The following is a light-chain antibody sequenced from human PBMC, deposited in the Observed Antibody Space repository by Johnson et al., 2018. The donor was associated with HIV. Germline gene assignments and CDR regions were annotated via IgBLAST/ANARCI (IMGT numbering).Light chain of an antibody. CDR2: ENN. V-gene: IGLV1-51*02. CDR3: GTWDIRLRNV. CDR1: SSNIGNNY. Sequence: QSVLTQPPSVSAAPGQKVTISCSGSSSNIGNNYVSWYQQLPGTAPKLLIYENNKRPSGIPDRFSGSKSGTSATLGITGLQTGDEADYYCGTWDIRLRNVFGTGTKVTVL. J-gene: IGLJ1*01.